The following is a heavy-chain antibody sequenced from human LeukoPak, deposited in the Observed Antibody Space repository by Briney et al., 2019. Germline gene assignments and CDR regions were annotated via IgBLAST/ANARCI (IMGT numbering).Heavy chain of an antibody. CDR1: GDSTTTTGSY. CDR2: IYYSGST. V-gene: IGHV4-31*03. D-gene: IGHD3-3*01. J-gene: IGHJ4*02. CDR3: ARGRRFLEWQGYNWNQRYFDY. Sequence: NPSQTLSLTCTVSGDSTTTTGSYWRWIRQHPATGLEWIGYIYYSGSTNYNPSLKSRVTISVDTSKNQFSLKLSSVTAADTVVYYCARGRRFLEWQGYNWNQRYFDYWGQGTLVTVSS.